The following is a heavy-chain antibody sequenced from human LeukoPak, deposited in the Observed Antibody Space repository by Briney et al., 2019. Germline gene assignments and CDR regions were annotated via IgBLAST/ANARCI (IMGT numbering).Heavy chain of an antibody. CDR1: GFTFSSYA. D-gene: IGHD6-19*01. CDR2: ISYDGSNK. CDR3: ARDLYSSGLEYFQH. V-gene: IGHV3-30-3*01. J-gene: IGHJ1*01. Sequence: PGGSLRLSCAASGFTFSSYAMHWVRQAPGKGLEWVAVISYDGSNKYYADSVKGRFTISRDNSKNTLDLQMNSLRAEDTAVYYCARDLYSSGLEYFQHWGQGTLVTVSS.